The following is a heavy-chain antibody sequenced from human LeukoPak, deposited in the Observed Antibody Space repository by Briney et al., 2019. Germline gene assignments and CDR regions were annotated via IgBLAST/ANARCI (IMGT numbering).Heavy chain of an antibody. V-gene: IGHV3-30-3*01. CDR2: ISYDGSNK. CDR3: ARDSVPEYDSSGYYGYAFDI. D-gene: IGHD3-22*01. Sequence: GRSLRLSCAASGFTFSSYAMHWVRQAPGKGLEWVAVISYDGSNKYYADSVKGRFTISRDNSKNTLYLQMNSLRAEDTAVYYCARDSVPEYDSSGYYGYAFDIWGQGTMVTVSS. CDR1: GFTFSSYA. J-gene: IGHJ3*02.